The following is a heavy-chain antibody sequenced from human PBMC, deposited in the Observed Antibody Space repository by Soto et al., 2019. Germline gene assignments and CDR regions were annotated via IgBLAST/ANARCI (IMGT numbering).Heavy chain of an antibody. D-gene: IGHD2-21*01. J-gene: IGHJ4*02. CDR3: ARARRVIPDADMDY. CDR2: IYSDGSHQ. V-gene: IGHV3-30*03. Sequence: QVQLVESGGGVVQPGSSLRLSCEASGFTFSMYGMHWVRQAPGKGLEWVGVIYSDGSHQYYGDSVKGRFTISRDNSNKMVYLQLTGLRLDASALYYCARARRVIPDADMDYWGQGVLVTVSS. CDR1: GFTFSMYG.